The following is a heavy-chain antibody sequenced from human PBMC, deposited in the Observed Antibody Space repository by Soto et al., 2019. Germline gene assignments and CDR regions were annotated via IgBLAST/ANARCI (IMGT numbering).Heavy chain of an antibody. V-gene: IGHV3-30*18. J-gene: IGHJ4*02. CDR2: ISYDGNNK. CDR3: AKDAARGWHVSYVDN. D-gene: IGHD6-19*01. CDR1: GFTFSSYS. Sequence: QVQLVESGGVVVQPGRSLRLSCAASGFTFSSYSMHWVRQAPGTGLEWLAVISYDGNNKYYADSVRGRLSISRDNSKNTLYLQMNSLIGDYTAVYYCAKDAARGWHVSYVDNWGQGTLVTVSS.